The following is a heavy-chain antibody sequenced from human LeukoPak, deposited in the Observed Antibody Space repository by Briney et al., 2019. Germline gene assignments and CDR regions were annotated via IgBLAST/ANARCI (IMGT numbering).Heavy chain of an antibody. CDR2: IYHSGST. CDR3: ARHNLAAAGLYYFDY. CDR1: GYSISSGYY. Sequence: SETLSLTCAVSGYSISSGYYWGWIRQPPGKGLVWIGSIYHSGSTYYNPSLKSRVTISVDTSKNQFSLKLSSVTAADTAVYYCARHNLAAAGLYYFDYWGQGTLVTVSS. V-gene: IGHV4-38-2*01. D-gene: IGHD6-13*01. J-gene: IGHJ4*02.